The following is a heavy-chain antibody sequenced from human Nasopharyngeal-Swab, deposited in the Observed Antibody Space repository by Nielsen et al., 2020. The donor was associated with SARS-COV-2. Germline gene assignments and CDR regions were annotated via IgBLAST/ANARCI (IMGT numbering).Heavy chain of an antibody. D-gene: IGHD3-22*01. V-gene: IGHV4-39*01. CDR3: ASYYYDSSDYSYWFDP. CDR1: GGSISSSSYY. Sequence: GSLRLSCTVSGGSISSSSYYWGWIRQSPGKGLEWIGSFSYSGTTYFNPSLKSRVTISVDTSKNQFSVKLSSGTAADTAVYYCASYYYDSSDYSYWFDPWGQGTLVTVSS. J-gene: IGHJ5*02. CDR2: FSYSGTT.